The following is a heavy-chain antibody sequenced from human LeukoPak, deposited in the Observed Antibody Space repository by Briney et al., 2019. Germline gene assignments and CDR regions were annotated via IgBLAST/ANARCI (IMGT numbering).Heavy chain of an antibody. CDR2: ISGSGGST. CDR1: GFTFSSYA. CDR3: AKPEPSSGYSAGDY. V-gene: IGHV3-23*01. Sequence: PGGSLRLSCAASGFTFSSYAMSWVRQAPGKGLEWVSAISGSGGSTYYADSVEGRFTISRDNSKNTLYLQMNSLRAEDTAVYYCAKPEPSSGYSAGDYWGQGTLVTVSS. D-gene: IGHD3-22*01. J-gene: IGHJ4*02.